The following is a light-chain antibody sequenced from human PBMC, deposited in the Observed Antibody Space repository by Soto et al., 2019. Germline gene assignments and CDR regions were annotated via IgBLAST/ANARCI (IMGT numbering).Light chain of an antibody. CDR1: QGIRNF. CDR3: QKYSSVPV. Sequence: DIQMTQSPTSLSASVGDRVTITCQASQGIRNFVAWYQQKPGKAPKLLIYAASTLQAGVPSRFSGSGSGTDSPLTINSLQPEYVATYSCQKYSSVPVFGPGTKVEIK. CDR2: AAS. J-gene: IGKJ3*01. V-gene: IGKV1-27*01.